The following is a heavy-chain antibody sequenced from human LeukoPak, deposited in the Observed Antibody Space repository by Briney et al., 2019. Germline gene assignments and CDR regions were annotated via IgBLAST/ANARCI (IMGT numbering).Heavy chain of an antibody. CDR3: ARDSSGWPYYFDY. J-gene: IGHJ4*02. CDR1: GGSISSGGYY. V-gene: IGHV4-30-2*01. CDR2: IYHSGST. D-gene: IGHD6-19*01. Sequence: SQTLSLTCTVSGGSISSGGYYWSWIRQPPGKGLEWIGYIYHSGSTYYNPSLKSRVTISVDKSKNQFSLKLSSVTAADTAVYYCARDSSGWPYYFDYWGQGTLVTVSS.